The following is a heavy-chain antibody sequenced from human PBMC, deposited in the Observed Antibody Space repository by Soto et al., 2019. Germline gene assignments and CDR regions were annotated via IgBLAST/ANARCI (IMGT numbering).Heavy chain of an antibody. J-gene: IGHJ6*02. Sequence: VASVKVSCKASGYTFTGYYMHWVRQAPGQGLEWMGWINPNSGGTNYAQKFQGWVTMTRDTSISTAYMELSRLRSDDTAVYYCARAKLERPLYYYRMDVCGQWTSVTV. D-gene: IGHD1-1*01. V-gene: IGHV1-2*04. CDR2: INPNSGGT. CDR1: GYTFTGYY. CDR3: ARAKLERPLYYYRMDV.